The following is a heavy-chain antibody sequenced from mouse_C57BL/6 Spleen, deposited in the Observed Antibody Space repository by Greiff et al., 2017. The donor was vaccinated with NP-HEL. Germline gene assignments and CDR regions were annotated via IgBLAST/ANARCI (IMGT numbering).Heavy chain of an antibody. J-gene: IGHJ4*01. D-gene: IGHD1-1*01. Sequence: EVKLHQSGAELVKPGASVKLSCTASGFNIKDYYMHWVKQRTEQGLEWIGRIDPEDGETKYAPQFQGKATITADTSSNTAYLQLSSLTSEDTAVYYCARELRGAMDYWGQGTSVTVSS. CDR2: IDPEDGET. CDR1: GFNIKDYY. CDR3: ARELRGAMDY. V-gene: IGHV14-2*01.